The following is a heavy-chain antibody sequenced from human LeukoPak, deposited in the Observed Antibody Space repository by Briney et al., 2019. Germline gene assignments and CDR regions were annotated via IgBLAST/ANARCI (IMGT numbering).Heavy chain of an antibody. V-gene: IGHV1-69*05. CDR2: IIPIFGTA. CDR1: GGTFSSYA. D-gene: IGHD3-16*01. J-gene: IGHJ4*02. Sequence: ASVKVSCKASGGTFSSYAISWVRQAPGQGLEWMGRIIPIFGTANYAQKFQGRVTITTDESTSTAYMELSSLRSEDTAVYYCARVVRADYDYVWGSCHPLGTYFDYWGQGTLVTVSS. CDR3: ARVVRADYDYVWGSCHPLGTYFDY.